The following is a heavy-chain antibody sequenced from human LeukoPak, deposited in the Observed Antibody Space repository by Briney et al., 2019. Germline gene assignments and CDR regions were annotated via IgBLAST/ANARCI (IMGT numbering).Heavy chain of an antibody. V-gene: IGHV3-7*01. CDR3: ATLAATGPLEVFDF. CDR1: GFTFSSYW. CDR2: IKQDESEK. Sequence: GGSLRLSCAASGFTFSSYWMSWVRQAPGKGLEWVANIKQDESEKYYVDSVKGRFTISRDTSKNTLYLQMNSLTVEDAAVYYCATLAATGPLEVFDFWSHGTLVTVSS. J-gene: IGHJ4*01. D-gene: IGHD6-13*01.